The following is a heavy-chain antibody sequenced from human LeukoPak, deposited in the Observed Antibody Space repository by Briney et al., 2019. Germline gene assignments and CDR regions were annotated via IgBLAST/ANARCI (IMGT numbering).Heavy chain of an antibody. Sequence: GESLKISCTASGYRFASNWIGWVRQMSGKGLEWMGIIFPGDSDIRYSPSFQGQVTISADKSINTAYLQWSSLKASDTAIYYCAKYAKGGYHYGKDVWGQGTTVTVSS. CDR3: AKYAKGGYHYGKDV. V-gene: IGHV5-51*01. J-gene: IGHJ6*01. D-gene: IGHD5-12*01. CDR2: IFPGDSDI. CDR1: GYRFASNW.